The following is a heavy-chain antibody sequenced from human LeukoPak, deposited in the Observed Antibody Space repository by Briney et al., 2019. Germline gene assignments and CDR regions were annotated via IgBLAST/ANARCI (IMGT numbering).Heavy chain of an antibody. CDR1: GGSISSYY. D-gene: IGHD3-10*01. CDR3: ARDHFGPRGNWFDP. CDR2: IYYSGST. J-gene: IGHJ5*02. V-gene: IGHV4-59*01. Sequence: SETLSLTCTVSGGSISSYYWSWIRQPPGKGLEWTGYIYYSGSTNYNPSLKSRVTISVDTSKNQFSLKLSSVTAADTAVYYCARDHFGPRGNWFDPWGQGTLVTVSS.